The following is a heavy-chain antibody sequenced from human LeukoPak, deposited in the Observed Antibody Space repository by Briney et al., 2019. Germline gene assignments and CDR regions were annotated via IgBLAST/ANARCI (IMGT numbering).Heavy chain of an antibody. CDR3: AKDLRLWFGELWLDY. Sequence: GGSLRLSCAASGFTLSTYSMNWVRQAPGKGLEWVSYISSSSNIIYYAVSVKGRFTISRDNAKNSLSLQMNSLRDEDTAVYYCAKDLRLWFGELWLDYWGQGTLVTVSS. CDR2: ISSSSNII. V-gene: IGHV3-48*02. CDR1: GFTLSTYS. J-gene: IGHJ4*02. D-gene: IGHD3-10*01.